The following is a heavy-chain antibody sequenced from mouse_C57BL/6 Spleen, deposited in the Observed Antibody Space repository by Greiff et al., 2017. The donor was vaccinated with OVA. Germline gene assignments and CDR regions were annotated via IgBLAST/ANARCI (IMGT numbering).Heavy chain of an antibody. CDR2: INPNNGGT. CDR3: ARMGYYAMDY. CDR1: GYTFTDYN. D-gene: IGHD4-1*01. Sequence: EVQLVESGPELVKPGASVKIPCKASGYTFTDYNMDWVKQSHGKSLEWIGDINPNNGGTIYNQKFKGKATLTVDKSSSKAYMALRSLTSEDTAVYYCARMGYYAMDYWGQGTSVTVSS. V-gene: IGHV1-18*01. J-gene: IGHJ4*01.